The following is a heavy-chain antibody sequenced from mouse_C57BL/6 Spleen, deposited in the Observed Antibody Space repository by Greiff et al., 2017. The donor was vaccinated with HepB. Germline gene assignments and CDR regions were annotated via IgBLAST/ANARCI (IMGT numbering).Heavy chain of an antibody. CDR3: ARKVTEGYYFDY. V-gene: IGHV1-52*01. CDR1: GYTFTSYW. D-gene: IGHD2-5*01. CDR2: IDPSDSET. J-gene: IGHJ2*01. Sequence: QVQLQQPGAELVRPGSSVKLSCKASGYTFTSYWMHWVKQRPIQGLEWIGNIDPSDSETHYNQKFKDKATLTVDKSSSTAYMQLSSLKSEDSAVYYCARKVTEGYYFDYWGQGTTLTVSS.